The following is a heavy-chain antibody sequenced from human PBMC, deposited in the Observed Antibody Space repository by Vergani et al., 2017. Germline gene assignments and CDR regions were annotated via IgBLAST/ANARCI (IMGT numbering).Heavy chain of an antibody. J-gene: IGHJ4*02. Sequence: QVQLQESGPGLVKPSETLSLTCTVSGGSISSHYWSWIRQPPGKGLEWIGYIYYSGSTNYNPSLKSRVTISVDTSKNQFSLKLSSVTAADTAVYYCARGLTSYGYDYWGQGTLVTVSS. CDR1: GGSISSHY. CDR3: ARGLTSYGYDY. D-gene: IGHD5-18*01. CDR2: IYYSGST. V-gene: IGHV4-59*11.